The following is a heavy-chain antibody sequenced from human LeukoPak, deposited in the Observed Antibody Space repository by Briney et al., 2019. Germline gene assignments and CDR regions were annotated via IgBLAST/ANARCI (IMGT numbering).Heavy chain of an antibody. CDR3: ARVNPIEGLVQADY. J-gene: IGHJ4*02. V-gene: IGHV7-4-1*02. CDR2: INTNTGNP. D-gene: IGHD6-19*01. Sequence: GASVKVSCKASGGTFSSYAISWVRQAPGQGLEWMGWINTNTGNPTYAQGFTGRFVFSLDTSVSTAYLQISSLKAEDTAVYYFARVNPIEGLVQADYWGQGTLVTVSS. CDR1: GGTFSSYA.